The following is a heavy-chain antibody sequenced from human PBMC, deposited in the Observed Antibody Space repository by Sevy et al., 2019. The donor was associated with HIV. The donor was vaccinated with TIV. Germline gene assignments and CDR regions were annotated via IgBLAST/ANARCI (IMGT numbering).Heavy chain of an antibody. J-gene: IGHJ4*02. CDR2: ISGNDGST. CDR3: VRDANYDSESSGYPFDD. CDR1: GYTFVTYG. Sequence: ASVKVSCKTSGYTFVTYGISWVRQVPGQGPQWMGWISGNDGSTREAQIFQDRVTMTTDRTTSTAYMEVRRLRSDDTAVYYCVRDANYDSESSGYPFDDWSQGTLVTVSS. V-gene: IGHV1-18*01. D-gene: IGHD3-22*01.